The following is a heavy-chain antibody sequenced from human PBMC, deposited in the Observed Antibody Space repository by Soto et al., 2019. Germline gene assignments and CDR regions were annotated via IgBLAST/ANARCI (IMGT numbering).Heavy chain of an antibody. V-gene: IGHV4-39*01. J-gene: IGHJ4*02. CDR2: LFYGGTT. CDR3: ARQRGPAPVY. Sequence: QVQLQESGPGLVKPSETLSLTCTVSGGSISGYYWTWIRQPPGKGVEWVGSLFYGGTTDYNPSLKSGLTMSLETSKNHFSLKLRSVTAADTAVYYCARQRGPAPVYWGQGTLVTASS. D-gene: IGHD3-10*01. CDR1: GGSISGYY.